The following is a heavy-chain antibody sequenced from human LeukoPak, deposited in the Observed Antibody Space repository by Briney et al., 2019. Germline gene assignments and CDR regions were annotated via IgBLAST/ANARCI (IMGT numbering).Heavy chain of an antibody. D-gene: IGHD1-26*01. J-gene: IGHJ4*02. CDR3: AKEPRFRGSYLDY. Sequence: GGSLRLSCAASGFTFSNYGMHWVRQAPGKGLEWVAFVRYDESTKLYADSVKGRFTISRDNSKTTLYLQMNSLRAEDTAVYYCAKEPRFRGSYLDYWGQGTLVTVSP. V-gene: IGHV3-30*02. CDR2: VRYDESTK. CDR1: GFTFSNYG.